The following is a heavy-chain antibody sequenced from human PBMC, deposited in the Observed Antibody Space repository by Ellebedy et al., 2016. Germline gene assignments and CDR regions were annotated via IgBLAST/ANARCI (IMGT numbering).Heavy chain of an antibody. CDR1: GYTFTSYD. CDR2: MNPNSGNI. Sequence: ASVKVSCKASGYTFTSYDINWVRQATGQGPEWMGWMNPNSGNIGYAQKFQDRVTMTRNTSISTAYMELSGLRSDDTAVYYGAISTWVDFDHWGQGTLVTVSS. CDR3: AISTWVDFDH. J-gene: IGHJ4*02. V-gene: IGHV1-8*01. D-gene: IGHD6-13*01.